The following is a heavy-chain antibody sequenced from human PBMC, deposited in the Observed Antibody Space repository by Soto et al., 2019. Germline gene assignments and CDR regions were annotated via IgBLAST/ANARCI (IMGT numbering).Heavy chain of an antibody. Sequence: GGSLRLSCAASGFTFSSYEMNWVRQAPGKGLEWVSYISSSGSTIYYADSVKGRFTISRDNAKNSLYLQMNSLRAEDTAVYYCARADDSSGNPPSIWGQGTMVTVSS. V-gene: IGHV3-48*03. CDR2: ISSSGSTI. J-gene: IGHJ3*02. D-gene: IGHD3-22*01. CDR1: GFTFSSYE. CDR3: ARADDSSGNPPSI.